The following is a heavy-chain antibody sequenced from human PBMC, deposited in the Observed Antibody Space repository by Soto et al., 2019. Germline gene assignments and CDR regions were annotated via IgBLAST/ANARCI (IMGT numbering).Heavy chain of an antibody. CDR2: IWYDGSNK. Sequence: GGSLRLSCAASGFTFSSYGMHWVRQAPGKGLEWVAVIWYDGSNKYYADSVKGRFTISRDNSKNTLYLQMNSLRAEDTAVYYCARGPLWVTMVRGSYFDYWGQGTLVTVSS. CDR3: ARGPLWVTMVRGSYFDY. D-gene: IGHD3-10*01. V-gene: IGHV3-33*01. CDR1: GFTFSSYG. J-gene: IGHJ4*02.